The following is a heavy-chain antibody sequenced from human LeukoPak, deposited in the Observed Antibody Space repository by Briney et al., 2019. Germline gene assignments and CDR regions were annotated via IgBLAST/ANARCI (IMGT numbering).Heavy chain of an antibody. Sequence: GGSLRLSCAASGFTFSSYGMSWVRQAPGKGLGWVSAISGSGGSTYYADSVKGRFTISRDNSKNTLYLQMNSLRAEDTAVYYCAKDTEAHYYDSSGYYPIYYFDYWGQGTLVTVSS. CDR3: AKDTEAHYYDSSGYYPIYYFDY. D-gene: IGHD3-22*01. J-gene: IGHJ4*02. CDR2: ISGSGGST. V-gene: IGHV3-23*01. CDR1: GFTFSSYG.